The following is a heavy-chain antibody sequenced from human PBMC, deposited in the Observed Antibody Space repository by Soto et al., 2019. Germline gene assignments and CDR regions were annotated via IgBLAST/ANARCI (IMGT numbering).Heavy chain of an antibody. J-gene: IGHJ6*02. CDR3: ARDARDTEEYYYYYYGMDV. D-gene: IGHD5-18*01. CDR1: GGSFSGYY. CDR2: INHSGST. Sequence: PSETLSLTCAVYGGSFSGYYWSWIRQPPGKGLEWIGEINHSGSTNYNPSLKSRVTISVDTSKNQFSLKLSSVTAADTAVYYCARDARDTEEYYYYYYGMDVWGQGTKVTVSS. V-gene: IGHV4-34*01.